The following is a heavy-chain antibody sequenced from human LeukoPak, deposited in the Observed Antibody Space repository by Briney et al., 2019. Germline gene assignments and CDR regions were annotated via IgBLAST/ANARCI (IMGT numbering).Heavy chain of an antibody. CDR3: AIWERGVLYYYGMDV. CDR2: INPNSGGT. V-gene: IGHV1-2*02. D-gene: IGHD3-10*01. J-gene: IGHJ6*02. CDR1: GYTFTGYY. Sequence: ASVKVSCKASGYTFTGYYMHWVRQAPGQGLEWMGWINPNSGGTNYAQKFQGRVTMTRNTSISTAYMELSSLRSEDTAVYYCAIWERGVLYYYGMDVWGQGTTVTVSS.